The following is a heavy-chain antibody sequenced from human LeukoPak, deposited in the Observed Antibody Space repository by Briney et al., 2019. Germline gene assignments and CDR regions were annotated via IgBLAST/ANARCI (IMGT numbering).Heavy chain of an antibody. J-gene: IGHJ4*02. D-gene: IGHD5-12*01. CDR1: GFTFSSYS. V-gene: IGHV3-21*01. Sequence: GGSLRLSCAASGFTFSSYSMNWVRQAPGKGLEWVSSISSSSSYIYYADSVKGRFTISRDNAKNSLYLQMNSLRAEDTAVYYCASYSSYPQGKPRFDYWGQGTLVTVSS. CDR2: ISSSSSYI. CDR3: ASYSSYPQGKPRFDY.